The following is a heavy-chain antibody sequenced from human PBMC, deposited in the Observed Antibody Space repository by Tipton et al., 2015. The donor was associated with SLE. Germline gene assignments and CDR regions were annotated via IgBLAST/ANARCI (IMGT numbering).Heavy chain of an antibody. CDR2: NYDSGST. Sequence: TLSLTCSVSGGSISSGYYYCTWIRQHPGKGLEWIGNNYDSGSTYYSPSLKSRVTISLDTSKNQFSLKLSSVTAADTAVYYCARAGDLRDGFNFALDYWGQGTLVTGSS. J-gene: IGHJ4*02. V-gene: IGHV4-31*03. CDR3: ARAGDLRDGFNFALDY. CDR1: GGSISSGYYY. D-gene: IGHD5-24*01.